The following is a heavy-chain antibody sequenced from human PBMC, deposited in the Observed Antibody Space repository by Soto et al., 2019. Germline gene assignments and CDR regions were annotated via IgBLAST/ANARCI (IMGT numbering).Heavy chain of an antibody. CDR1: GYTFTDYY. J-gene: IGHJ6*02. D-gene: IGHD2-2*01. Sequence: ASVKVSCKASGYTFTDYYLHWLRQAPGQGLEGMGWINPNSGGTKYAQKFQGRVTMTRDTSVSTAYMELTRLTSDDTAVYFCARENMPYTSTWTSYSYYYGLDVWGQGTTVTVSS. CDR3: ARENMPYTSTWTSYSYYYGLDV. CDR2: INPNSGGT. V-gene: IGHV1-2*02.